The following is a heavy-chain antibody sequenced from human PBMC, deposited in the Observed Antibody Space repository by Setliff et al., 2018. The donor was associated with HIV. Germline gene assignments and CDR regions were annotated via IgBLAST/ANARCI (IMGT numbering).Heavy chain of an antibody. CDR3: ARGTLYYDYVWGTPFPFDY. J-gene: IGHJ4*02. D-gene: IGHD3-16*01. CDR2: IYYSGST. CDR1: GGPIRSHF. Sequence: PSETLSLTCTVSGGPIRSHFWSWIRQPPGKGLEWIGSIYYSGSTNCNPSLKSRVTISVVTSKNQFSLKLSSVTAADTAVYYCARGTLYYDYVWGTPFPFDYWGQGTLVTVS. V-gene: IGHV4-59*11.